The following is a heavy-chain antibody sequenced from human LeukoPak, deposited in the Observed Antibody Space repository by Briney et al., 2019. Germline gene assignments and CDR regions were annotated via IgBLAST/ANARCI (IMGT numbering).Heavy chain of an antibody. V-gene: IGHV3-23*01. Sequence: PGGSLRLSCAASGFTFSSYGMSWVRQAPGKGLEWVSAISGSGGSTYYADSVKGRFTISRDNSKNTLYLQMNSLRAEDTAVYYCAKDHYDSSGYYGYFDYWGQGTLVTVSS. J-gene: IGHJ4*02. D-gene: IGHD3-22*01. CDR3: AKDHYDSSGYYGYFDY. CDR2: ISGSGGST. CDR1: GFTFSSYG.